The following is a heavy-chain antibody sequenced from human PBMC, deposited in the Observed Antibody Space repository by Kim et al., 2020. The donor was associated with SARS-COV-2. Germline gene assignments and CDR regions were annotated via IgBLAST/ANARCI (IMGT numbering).Heavy chain of an antibody. J-gene: IGHJ3*01. D-gene: IGHD4-17*01. CDR3: ARVDYGDAHGAFDV. V-gene: IGHV1-2*06. CDR1: GYTFTGYY. CDR2: INPYSGGT. Sequence: ASVKVSCKASGYTFTGYYIHWVRQAPGQGLEWMGRINPYSGGTDYTQRFQGRVTMTTDTSINTAYMEPNSLRSGDTAVFYCARVDYGDAHGAFDVWGQGTLVTVSS.